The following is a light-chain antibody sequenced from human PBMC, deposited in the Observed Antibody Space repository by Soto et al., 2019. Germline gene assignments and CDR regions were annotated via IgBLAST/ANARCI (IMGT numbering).Light chain of an antibody. CDR1: QSVSTTY. Sequence: ELVLTQSPGTLSLSPGEGATLSCRASQSVSTTYLAWYQQKPGQAPRLLIYGASNRATGIPDRFSGSGSGTDFTLTISRLEPEDFTVYFCQQYGRSPPFTFGQGIKVEIK. CDR2: GAS. V-gene: IGKV3-20*01. CDR3: QQYGRSPPFT. J-gene: IGKJ2*01.